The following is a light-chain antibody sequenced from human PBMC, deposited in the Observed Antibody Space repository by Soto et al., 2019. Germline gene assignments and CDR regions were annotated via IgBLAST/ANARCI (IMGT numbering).Light chain of an antibody. CDR1: QNIGSW. Sequence: DIQMTQSPSTLSASVGDRVTITCRASQNIGSWLAWYQQKPGKAPKSLIYDASSLESGVPSRFSGSGSGTEFTLTISSLQPDDFATYYCQQYNTFWTFGQGTKVDIK. V-gene: IGKV1-5*01. CDR2: DAS. J-gene: IGKJ1*01. CDR3: QQYNTFWT.